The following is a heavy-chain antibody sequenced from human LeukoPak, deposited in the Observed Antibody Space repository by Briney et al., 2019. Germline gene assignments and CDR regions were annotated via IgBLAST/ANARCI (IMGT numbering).Heavy chain of an antibody. V-gene: IGHV1-46*01. Sequence: ASVKVSCKASGYTFTSYYMHWVRQAPGQGLEWMGIINPSGGSTSYAQKFQGRVTMTRDMSTSTVYMELSSLRSEDTAVYYCARGPRRDYDYVWGSYRSGPLDYWGQGTLVTVSS. D-gene: IGHD3-16*02. CDR1: GYTFTSYY. CDR3: ARGPRRDYDYVWGSYRSGPLDY. J-gene: IGHJ4*02. CDR2: INPSGGST.